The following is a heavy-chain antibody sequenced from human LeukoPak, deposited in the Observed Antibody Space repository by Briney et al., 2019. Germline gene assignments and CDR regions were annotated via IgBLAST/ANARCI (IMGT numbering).Heavy chain of an antibody. Sequence: SVKVSCKASGDNFRSYALTWVRQAPGQGLEWMAVTMPSIATVYYAQKFQGRVTITADESTSTVYMEISSLRSDDTASYYCAKGLLGVRGAYDIWGQGTLVSVSP. CDR3: AKGLLGVRGAYDI. V-gene: IGHV1-69*13. D-gene: IGHD3-16*01. CDR1: GDNFRSYA. CDR2: TMPSIATV. J-gene: IGHJ3*02.